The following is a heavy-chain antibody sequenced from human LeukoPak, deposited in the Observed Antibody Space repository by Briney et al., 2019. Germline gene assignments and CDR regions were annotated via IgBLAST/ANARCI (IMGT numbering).Heavy chain of an antibody. V-gene: IGHV3-21*01. Sequence: PGGSLRLSCAASGFIFGDYDMNWVRQAPGQGLEWVGLCSSVSSYKYYGDSVKGRFTISRDNAKSLMYLQLNSLRAGDTALYFCAREGKKNGGDSFHLWGPGTMVTVAS. CDR3: AREGKKNGGDSFHL. CDR2: CSSVSSYK. J-gene: IGHJ3*01. D-gene: IGHD3-10*01. CDR1: GFIFGDYD.